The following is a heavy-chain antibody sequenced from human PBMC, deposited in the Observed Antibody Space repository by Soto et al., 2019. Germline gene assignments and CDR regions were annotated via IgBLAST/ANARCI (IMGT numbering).Heavy chain of an antibody. CDR3: ARQIPYTNPGRGNYYYYGMDV. J-gene: IGHJ6*02. Sequence: SETLSLTCAVYGGSFSGYYWSWIRQPPGKGLEWIGEINHSGSTNYNPSLKSRVTISVDTSKNQFSLKLSSVTAADTAVYYCARQIPYTNPGRGNYYYYGMDVWGQGTKVTVYS. V-gene: IGHV4-34*01. CDR2: INHSGST. CDR1: GGSFSGYY. D-gene: IGHD1-1*01.